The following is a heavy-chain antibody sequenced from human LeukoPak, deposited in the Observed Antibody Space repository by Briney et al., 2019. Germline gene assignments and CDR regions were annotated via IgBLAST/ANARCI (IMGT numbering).Heavy chain of an antibody. CDR3: ARNRRSDADAFDI. CDR1: GGSISSHD. Sequence: SETLSLTCTVSGGSISSHDWSWIRQPPWKGLEWIGHVYNSGTTKYNPSLRSRVTISADTSKNQVSLRLTSVTAADTAVYYCARNRRSDADAFDIWGQGTMVTVSS. CDR2: VYNSGTT. J-gene: IGHJ3*02. V-gene: IGHV4-59*08.